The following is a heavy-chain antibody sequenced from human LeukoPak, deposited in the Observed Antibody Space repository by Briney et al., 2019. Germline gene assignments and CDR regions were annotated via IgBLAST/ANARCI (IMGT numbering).Heavy chain of an antibody. V-gene: IGHV4-39*01. Sequence: NPSETLSLTCTVSGDSISSARNYWGWIRQSPGKGLEWLASIYSSGSTHSNPSLKSRVSISIDTSNNQFSLKLYSVTASDAAIYYCARHLSGTTMAHYFDFWGQGTLVTVSS. D-gene: IGHD1-1*01. CDR1: GDSISSARNY. J-gene: IGHJ4*02. CDR2: IYSSGST. CDR3: ARHLSGTTMAHYFDF.